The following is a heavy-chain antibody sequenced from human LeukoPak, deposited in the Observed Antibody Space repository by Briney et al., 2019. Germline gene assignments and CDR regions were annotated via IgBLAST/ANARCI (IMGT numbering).Heavy chain of an antibody. CDR2: INPSGGST. V-gene: IGHV1-46*01. Sequence: GASVTVSCKASGYTFTSYYMHWVRQAPGQGLEWMGIINPSGGSTSYAQKFQGRVTMTRDMSTSTVYMELSSLRSEDTAVYYCASMVATKDAFDIWGQGTMVTVSS. J-gene: IGHJ3*02. D-gene: IGHD1-26*01. CDR1: GYTFTSYY. CDR3: ASMVATKDAFDI.